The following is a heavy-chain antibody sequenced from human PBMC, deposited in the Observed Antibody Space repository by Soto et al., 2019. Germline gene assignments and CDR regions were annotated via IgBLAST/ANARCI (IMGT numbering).Heavy chain of an antibody. V-gene: IGHV1-58*01. D-gene: IGHD6-19*01. CDR2: IVVGSGNT. CDR1: GFTFTSSA. Sequence: SVKVSCKASGFTFTSSAVQWVRQARGQRLEWIGWIVVGSGNTNYAQKFQERVTITRDMSTSTAYMELSSLRSEDTAAYYCAADEGEAVAVKIYYYGMDVWGQGTTVTVSS. J-gene: IGHJ6*02. CDR3: AADEGEAVAVKIYYYGMDV.